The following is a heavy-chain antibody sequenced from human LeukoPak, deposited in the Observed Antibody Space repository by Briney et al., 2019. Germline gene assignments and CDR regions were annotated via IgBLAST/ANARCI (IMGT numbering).Heavy chain of an antibody. CDR2: INPNSGGT. CDR3: ARMESYYDFWSGYSA. J-gene: IGHJ4*02. V-gene: IGHV1-2*02. D-gene: IGHD3-3*01. CDR1: GYSFTGYY. Sequence: ASLKVSCKAPGYSFTGYYMHWGPQAPGQRLEWMAWINPNSGGTNYAQKFRGRVTMTRDTSISTAYMELSRLRSDDTAVYYCARMESYYDFWSGYSAWGQGTLVTVSS.